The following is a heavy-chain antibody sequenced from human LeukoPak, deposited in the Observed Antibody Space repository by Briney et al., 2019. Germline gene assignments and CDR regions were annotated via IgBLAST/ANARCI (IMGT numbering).Heavy chain of an antibody. CDR2: IHPDGIEK. CDR1: GFTFRTYW. CDR3: SRGDDFSGDS. D-gene: IGHD2-21*02. Sequence: GGSLRLSCGASGFTFRTYWMSWVRQAPGKGLEWVANIHPDGIEKYHVDSVKGRFTIFRDNARNLLYLQMSSLRADDTAVYYCSRGDDFSGDSWGQGTLVTVPS. V-gene: IGHV3-7*04. J-gene: IGHJ5*01.